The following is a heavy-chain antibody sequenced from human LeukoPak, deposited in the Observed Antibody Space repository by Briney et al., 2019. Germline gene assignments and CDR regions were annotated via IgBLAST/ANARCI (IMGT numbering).Heavy chain of an antibody. Sequence: GGSLRLSCAASGFTFSHYAMTWVRQAPGKGLEWVSGISDSGVSTYYADSVKGRFTISRDNSKNTLYLQMNSVRAEDTALYYCAKDGRSHPADYWGQGTLVTVSS. V-gene: IGHV3-23*01. CDR1: GFTFSHYA. CDR3: AKDGRSHPADY. D-gene: IGHD1-26*01. CDR2: ISDSGVST. J-gene: IGHJ4*02.